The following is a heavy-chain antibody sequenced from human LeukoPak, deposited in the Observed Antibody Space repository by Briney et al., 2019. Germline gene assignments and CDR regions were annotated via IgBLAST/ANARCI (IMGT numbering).Heavy chain of an antibody. CDR1: GGSISSHY. CDR3: ARGTTVTSLDY. V-gene: IGHV4-59*11. J-gene: IGHJ4*02. Sequence: PSETLSLTCTVSGGSISSHYWSWIRQPPGKGLEWIGYIYYSGSTNYNPSLKSRATISVDTSKNQFSLKLSSVTAADTAVYYCARGTTVTSLDYWGQGTLVTVSS. CDR2: IYYSGST. D-gene: IGHD4-11*01.